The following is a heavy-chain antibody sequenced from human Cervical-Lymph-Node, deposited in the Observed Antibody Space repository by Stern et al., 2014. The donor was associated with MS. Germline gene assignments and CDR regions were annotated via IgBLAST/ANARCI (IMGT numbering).Heavy chain of an antibody. CDR2: ISYDGNHK. V-gene: IGHV3-30*03. CDR1: GFTFSSYG. CDR3: ARDYEDTSMLFDH. J-gene: IGHJ4*02. D-gene: IGHD2-8*01. Sequence: EHLVESGGAVVQPGRSLRLSCAASGFTFSSYGMHWVRQAPGKGMEWVTVISYDGNHKYYAASVKGRFTISRDNSKNTLHLQMNSVTPDDTAIYYCARDYEDTSMLFDHWGQGTLVTVSS.